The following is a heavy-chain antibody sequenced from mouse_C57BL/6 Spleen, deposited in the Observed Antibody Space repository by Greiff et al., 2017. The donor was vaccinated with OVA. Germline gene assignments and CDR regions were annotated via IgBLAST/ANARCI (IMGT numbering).Heavy chain of an antibody. J-gene: IGHJ2*01. CDR3: ASRRDGSSPY. V-gene: IGHV1-19*01. CDR1: GYTFTDYY. CDR2: INPYNGGT. D-gene: IGHD1-1*01. Sequence: EVQLQQSGPVLVKPGASVKMSCKASGYTFTDYYMNWVKQSHGKSLEWIGVINPYNGGTSYNQKFKGKATLTVDKSSSTAYMELNSLTSEDSAVYYCASRRDGSSPYWGQGTTLTVSS.